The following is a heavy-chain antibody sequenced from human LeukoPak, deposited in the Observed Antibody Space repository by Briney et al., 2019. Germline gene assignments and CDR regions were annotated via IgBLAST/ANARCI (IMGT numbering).Heavy chain of an antibody. D-gene: IGHD6-13*01. CDR1: GASISSYY. V-gene: IGHV4-59*01. CDR2: IFCSGST. Sequence: PSETLSLTCTVSGASISSYYWSWIRQPPGKGLEWIGYIFCSGSTLYNPSLQSRVTISVDTSKNQLSLKLTSVTAADTAVYYCASGPYPAAGTDHQFDYWGQGTLVTVSS. J-gene: IGHJ4*02. CDR3: ASGPYPAAGTDHQFDY.